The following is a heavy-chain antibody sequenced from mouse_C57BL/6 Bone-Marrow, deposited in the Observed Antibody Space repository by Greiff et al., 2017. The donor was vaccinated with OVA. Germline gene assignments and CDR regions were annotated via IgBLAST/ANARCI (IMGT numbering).Heavy chain of an antibody. CDR2: ISSGGDYI. V-gene: IGHV5-9-1*02. CDR1: GFTFSSYA. Sequence: EVKVEESGAGLVKPGGSLKLSCAASGFTFSSYAMSWVRQTPEKRLEWVAYISSGGDYIYYADTVKGRFTISRDNARNTLYLQMSSLKSEDTAMYYCTRERQLRLRDYFDYWGQGTTLTVSS. CDR3: TRERQLRLRDYFDY. D-gene: IGHD3-2*02. J-gene: IGHJ2*01.